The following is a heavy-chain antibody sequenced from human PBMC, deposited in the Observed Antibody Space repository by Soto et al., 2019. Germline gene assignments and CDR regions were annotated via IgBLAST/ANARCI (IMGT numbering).Heavy chain of an antibody. CDR3: ARDRGNSNYGMDYYYYGMDV. CDR2: IYYSGST. V-gene: IGHV4-30-4*01. J-gene: IGHJ6*02. CDR1: GGSISSGDYY. D-gene: IGHD4-4*01. Sequence: SETLSLTCTVSGGSISSGDYYWSWIRQPPGKGLEWIGYIYYSGSTYYNPSLKSRVTISVDTSKNQFSLKLSSVTAADTAVYYCARDRGNSNYGMDYYYYGMDVWGQGTTVTVSS.